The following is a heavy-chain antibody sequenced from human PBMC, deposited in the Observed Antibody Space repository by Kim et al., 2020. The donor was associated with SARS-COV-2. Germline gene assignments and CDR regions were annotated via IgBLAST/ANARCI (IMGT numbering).Heavy chain of an antibody. D-gene: IGHD3-9*01. V-gene: IGHV4-39*01. CDR1: GGSISSSSYY. CDR3: ARHEYQVDWLSYYFDY. CDR2: IYYSGST. J-gene: IGHJ4*02. Sequence: SETLSLTCTVSGGSISSSSYYWGWIRQPPGKGLEWIGSIYYSGSTYYNPSLKSRVTISVDTSKNQFSLKLSSVTAADTAVYYCARHEYQVDWLSYYFDYWGQGTLVTVSS.